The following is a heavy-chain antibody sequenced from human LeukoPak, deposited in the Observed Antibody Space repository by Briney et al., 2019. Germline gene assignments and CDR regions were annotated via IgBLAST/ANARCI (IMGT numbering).Heavy chain of an antibody. CDR1: GYTFTSYD. J-gene: IGHJ6*03. CDR2: MNPNSGNT. Sequence: ASVKVSCKASGYTFTSYDINWVRQATGQGLEWMGWMNPNSGNTGYAQKFQGRVTITADESTSTAYMELSSLRSEDTAVYYCARDLGPVLRYFDWLLPTARDYYYMDVWGKGTTVTISS. CDR3: ARDLGPVLRYFDWLLPTARDYYYMDV. V-gene: IGHV1-8*01. D-gene: IGHD3-9*01.